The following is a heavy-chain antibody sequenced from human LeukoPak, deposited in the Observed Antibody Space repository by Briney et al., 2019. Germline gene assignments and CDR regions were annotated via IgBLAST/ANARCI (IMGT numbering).Heavy chain of an antibody. J-gene: IGHJ4*02. D-gene: IGHD2-2*01. V-gene: IGHV3-23*01. CDR2: ISGSGGST. Sequence: GGSLRLSCAVSGITFSTYAMSWVRQAPGKGLEWVSGISGSGGSTYYADSVKGRFTISRDNSKNTLYLQMNSLRAEDTAVYYCAKRYCTSTKCYQLDYWGQGTLVTVSS. CDR3: AKRYCTSTKCYQLDY. CDR1: GITFSTYA.